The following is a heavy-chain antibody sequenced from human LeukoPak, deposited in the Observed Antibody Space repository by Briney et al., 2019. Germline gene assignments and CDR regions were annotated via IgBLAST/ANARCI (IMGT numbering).Heavy chain of an antibody. V-gene: IGHV5-51*01. CDR2: IYPGDSDT. J-gene: IGHJ4*02. CDR3: ASYNGNNYGYFDY. Sequence: GESLKISCKCSGDSFTSYWIGWVRQMPGKGLEWMGIIYPGDSDTRYSPSFQGQVTISADKSISTAYLQWSSLKASDTALYYCASYNGNNYGYFDYWGQGTLVTVSS. D-gene: IGHD1-1*01. CDR1: GDSFTSYW.